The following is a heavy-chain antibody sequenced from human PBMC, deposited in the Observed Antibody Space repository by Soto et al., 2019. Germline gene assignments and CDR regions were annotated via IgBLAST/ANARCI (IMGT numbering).Heavy chain of an antibody. J-gene: IGHJ4*02. V-gene: IGHV3-23*01. CDR2: ISGTGDKT. D-gene: IGHD1-7*01. Sequence: EVQLLDSGGGLVQPGGSLTLSCAASGFIFSNYVMSWVRQAPGKGLEWVSSISGTGDKTDYADSVKGRFTISRDNSKNTLDLKINSLRGEDTAVYYCATRPMQLRTFDYWGQGSLVTVSS. CDR3: ATRPMQLRTFDY. CDR1: GFIFSNYV.